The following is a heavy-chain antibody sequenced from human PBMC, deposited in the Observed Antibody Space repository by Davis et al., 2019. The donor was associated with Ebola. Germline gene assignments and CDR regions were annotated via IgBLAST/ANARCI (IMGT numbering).Heavy chain of an antibody. D-gene: IGHD6-13*01. J-gene: IGHJ4*02. CDR3: ARHEAAVGTFDY. Sequence: MPSETLSLTCAVYAGSFSDYYWNWIRQPPGKGLEWIGEINHSGSTNYNPSLKSRVTISVDTSKNQFSLKLSSVTAADTAVYYCARHEAAVGTFDYWGQGTLVTVSS. V-gene: IGHV4-34*01. CDR2: INHSGST. CDR1: AGSFSDYY.